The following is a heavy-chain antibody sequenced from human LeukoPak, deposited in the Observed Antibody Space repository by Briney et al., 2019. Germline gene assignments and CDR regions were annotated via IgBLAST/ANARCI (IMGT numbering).Heavy chain of an antibody. D-gene: IGHD5-12*01. CDR3: ARSPIVATDDFDY. Sequence: GSLRLSCTASGFTFGDYAMSWIRQPPGKGLEWIGYIYYSGSTNYNPSLKSRVTISVDTSKNQFSLKLSSVTAADTAVYYCARSPIVATDDFDYWGQGTLVTVSS. CDR2: IYYSGST. J-gene: IGHJ4*02. V-gene: IGHV4-59*01. CDR1: GFTFGDYA.